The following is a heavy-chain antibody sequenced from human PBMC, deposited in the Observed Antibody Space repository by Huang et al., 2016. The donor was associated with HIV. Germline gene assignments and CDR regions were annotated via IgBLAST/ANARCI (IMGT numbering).Heavy chain of an antibody. Sequence: QVQLVESGGGVVQPGSSLRLSCVASGFTLNNFGMHWLRQAPGKGLEWVAVISYDGSSGRYSESVKGRFTISRDNPMDTLYLQMNSLRPDDTAVYYCAKESRWYSDLDNWGQGTLVTVSS. V-gene: IGHV3-30*18. J-gene: IGHJ4*02. CDR1: GFTLNNFG. CDR2: ISYDGSSG. CDR3: AKESRWYSDLDN. D-gene: IGHD2-15*01.